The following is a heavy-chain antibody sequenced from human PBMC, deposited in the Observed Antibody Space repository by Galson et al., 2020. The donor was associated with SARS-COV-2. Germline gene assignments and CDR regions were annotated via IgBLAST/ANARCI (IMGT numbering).Heavy chain of an antibody. CDR1: GLTFENHA. CDR3: AKDSSSAYYHYYMDV. V-gene: IGHV3-23*01. D-gene: IGHD2-2*01. J-gene: IGHJ6*03. Sequence: GESLKISCVASGLTFENHAMSWIRQAPGKGLEWVAGISGSGKSAYYADSVKGRFTVSRDNSKETLYLQMNSLGVEDTAKYYCAKDSSSAYYHYYMDVWGKGTTVTVSS. CDR2: ISGSGKSA.